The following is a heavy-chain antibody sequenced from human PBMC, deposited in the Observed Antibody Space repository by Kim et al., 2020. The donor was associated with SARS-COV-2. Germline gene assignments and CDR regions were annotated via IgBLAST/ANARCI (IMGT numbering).Heavy chain of an antibody. D-gene: IGHD1-7*01. V-gene: IGHV1-46*01. Sequence: FQGRVTMTRDTSTSTVYMELSSLRSEDTAVYYCARDIAWNYGFYYYGMDVWGQGTTVTVSS. J-gene: IGHJ6*02. CDR3: ARDIAWNYGFYYYGMDV.